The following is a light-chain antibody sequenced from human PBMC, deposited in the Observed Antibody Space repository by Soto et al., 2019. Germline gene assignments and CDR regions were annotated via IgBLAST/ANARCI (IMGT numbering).Light chain of an antibody. CDR1: SSNIGAGHD. Sequence: QSVLTQAPSVSGAPGQRVTISCTGSSSNIGAGHDVHWYQQVPGTAPKLLIYGNSDRPSGVPDRFSGSKSGTSASLAITGLQAEDEADYFCQSYDRSLRTYVFGTATKLTVL. CDR2: GNS. V-gene: IGLV1-40*01. CDR3: QSYDRSLRTYV. J-gene: IGLJ1*01.